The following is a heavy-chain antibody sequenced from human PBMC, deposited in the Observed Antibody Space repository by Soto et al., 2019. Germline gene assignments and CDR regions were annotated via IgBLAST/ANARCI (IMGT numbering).Heavy chain of an antibody. CDR1: GFTFSSYG. J-gene: IGHJ4*02. D-gene: IGHD5-18*01. CDR2: IWYDGSNK. CDR3: ARDVGRDTGYFDY. V-gene: IGHV3-33*01. Sequence: GGSLRLSCAASGFTFSSYGMHWVRQAPGKGLEWVAVIWYDGSNKYYADSVKGRFTISRDNSKNTLYLQMNSLRAEDTAVYYCARDVGRDTGYFDYWVQGTLVTVSS.